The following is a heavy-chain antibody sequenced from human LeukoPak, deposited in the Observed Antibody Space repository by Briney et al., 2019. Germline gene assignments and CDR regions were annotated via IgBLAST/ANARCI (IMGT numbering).Heavy chain of an antibody. CDR2: INPNSGDT. J-gene: IGHJ4*02. CDR1: GYTFTGYY. V-gene: IGHV1-2*02. D-gene: IGHD3-16*01. Sequence: ASVKVSCKASGYTFTGYYMHWVRQAPGQGLAWMGWINPNSGDTNYAQKFQGRVTMTRDTSISTAYMELSRLRSDDTAVYYCARDSDLGGPSPAGYWGQGTLVTVSS. CDR3: ARDSDLGGPSPAGY.